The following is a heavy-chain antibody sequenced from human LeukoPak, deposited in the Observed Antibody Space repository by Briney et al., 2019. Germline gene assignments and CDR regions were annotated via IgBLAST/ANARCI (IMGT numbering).Heavy chain of an antibody. V-gene: IGHV3-21*06. D-gene: IGHD3-10*01. Sequence: GGSLRLSCAASGFTFSTYSMNWVRQAPGKGLEWVSSIGSSSSYIFYADTVKGRFTISRDNAKNSLYLQMNSLRAEDTAVYYCVRGGDYYASGSFDYWGQGTLVTVSS. CDR3: VRGGDYYASGSFDY. CDR2: IGSSSSYI. J-gene: IGHJ4*02. CDR1: GFTFSTYS.